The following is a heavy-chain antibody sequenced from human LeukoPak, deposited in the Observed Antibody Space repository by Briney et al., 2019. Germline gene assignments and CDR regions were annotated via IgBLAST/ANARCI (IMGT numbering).Heavy chain of an antibody. CDR1: GYSISRGYY. D-gene: IGHD2-2*02. CDR2: MYQSVNT. CDR3: ARLIPTHFDY. Sequence: SSETLSLTCTVSGYSISRGYYWGWIRQPPGKGLEWIGSMYQSVNTYYNPSLKSRVTISVDTSKNQFSLKLSSVTAADTALYYCARLIPTHFDYWGQGALVTVSS. V-gene: IGHV4-38-2*02. J-gene: IGHJ4*02.